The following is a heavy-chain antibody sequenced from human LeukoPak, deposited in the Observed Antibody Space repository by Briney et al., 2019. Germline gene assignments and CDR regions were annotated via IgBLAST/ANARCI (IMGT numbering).Heavy chain of an antibody. CDR2: ISTSGGSS. V-gene: IGHV3-23*01. Sequence: GGSLRLSCAASGFTFSSYAMSWVRQAPGKGLEWVSGISTSGGSSSYADSVKGRFTISRDNPRNTLYMQMNSQRAEDTALYYCAIMHPYYDGSGYWVQWGQGTLVTVSS. CDR3: AIMHPYYDGSGYWVQ. D-gene: IGHD3-22*01. CDR1: GFTFSSYA. J-gene: IGHJ4*02.